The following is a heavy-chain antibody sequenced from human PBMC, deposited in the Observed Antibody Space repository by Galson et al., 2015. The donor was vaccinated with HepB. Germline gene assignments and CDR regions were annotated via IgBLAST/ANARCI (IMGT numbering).Heavy chain of an antibody. V-gene: IGHV3-30-3*01. CDR3: ARDSITHSYYYYYYMDV. Sequence: SLRLSCAASGFTFSSYAMHWVRQAPGKGLEWVAVISYDGSIKYYADSVKGPFTISRDSSRNTLYLQMNSLRTEDTAVYYCARDSITHSYYYYYYMDVWGKGTTVTVSS. CDR1: GFTFSSYA. CDR2: ISYDGSIK. D-gene: IGHD3-3*02. J-gene: IGHJ6*03.